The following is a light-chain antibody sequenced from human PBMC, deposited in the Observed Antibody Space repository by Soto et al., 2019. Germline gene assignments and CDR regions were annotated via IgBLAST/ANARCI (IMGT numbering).Light chain of an antibody. CDR1: QSISSDY. V-gene: IGKV3-20*01. CDR3: QHYGNSPPSVT. Sequence: EVVLTQSPDTLSLSPGERATLSCRASQSISSDYLVWYQQKPGQAPRLLIYGASSRATGIPDRFSGSGSGTDFTLTINRLEPEDFAVYYCQHYGNSPPSVTLGAGSKVAIK. CDR2: GAS. J-gene: IGKJ3*01.